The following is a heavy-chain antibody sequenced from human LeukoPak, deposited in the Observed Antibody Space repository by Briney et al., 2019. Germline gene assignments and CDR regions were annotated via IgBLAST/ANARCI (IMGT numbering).Heavy chain of an antibody. Sequence: GGSLRLSCAASGFTFSSYGMHWVRQAPGKGLEWVAFIRYDGSNKYYEDSVKGRFTISRDNSKNTLYLQMNSLRAEDTAVYYCAKVHCSSTSCYADCFDYWGQGTLVTVSS. V-gene: IGHV3-30*02. D-gene: IGHD2-2*01. J-gene: IGHJ4*02. CDR2: IRYDGSNK. CDR1: GFTFSSYG. CDR3: AKVHCSSTSCYADCFDY.